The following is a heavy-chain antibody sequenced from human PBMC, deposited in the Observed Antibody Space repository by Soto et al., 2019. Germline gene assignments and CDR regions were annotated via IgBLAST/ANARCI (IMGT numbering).Heavy chain of an antibody. J-gene: IGHJ4*02. CDR2: IVVGSGNT. V-gene: IGHV1-58*01. CDR1: GFTFTSSA. CDR3: AAGSIAVARSRFDY. Sequence: AVKVSCKASGFTFTSSAVQWVRQARGQRLEWIGWIVVGSGNTNYAQKFQERVTITRDMSTSTAYMELSSLRSEDTAVYYCAAGSIAVARSRFDYWGQGTLVTVSS. D-gene: IGHD6-19*01.